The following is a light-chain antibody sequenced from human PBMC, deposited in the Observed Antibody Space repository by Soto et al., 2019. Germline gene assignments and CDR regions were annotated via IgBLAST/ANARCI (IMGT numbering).Light chain of an antibody. CDR2: TVT. J-gene: IGLJ1*01. CDR1: CSDIGGYNY. V-gene: IGLV2-11*01. CDR3: CSYAGSSSYV. Sequence: QSALTQPRSVSGSPGQSVTISCTGTCSDIGGYNYVSWYQQHPGKAPKLMIYTVTKRPSGVPDRFSGSKSDNTAYLTISGLQADDEADYYCCSYAGSSSYVFGTGTKVTVL.